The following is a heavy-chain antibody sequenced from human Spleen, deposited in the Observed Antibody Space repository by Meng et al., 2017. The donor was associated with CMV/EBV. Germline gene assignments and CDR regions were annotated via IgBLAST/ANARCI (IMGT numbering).Heavy chain of an antibody. CDR3: ARDNYGDYGSRYNWFDP. V-gene: IGHV1-2*02. D-gene: IGHD4-17*01. CDR2: INPNSGDT. Sequence: YSFPGYYLHWVRQAPGQGLEWMGWINPNSGDTNYAQKFQGTVTMTRDTSVTTAYMEVSRLTSDDTALYYCARDNYGDYGSRYNWFDPWGQGTLVTVSS. CDR1: YSFPGYY. J-gene: IGHJ5*02.